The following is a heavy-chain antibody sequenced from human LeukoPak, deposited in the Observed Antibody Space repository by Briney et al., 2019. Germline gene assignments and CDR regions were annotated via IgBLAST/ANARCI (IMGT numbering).Heavy chain of an antibody. CDR1: GFTFTSYA. J-gene: IGHJ4*02. D-gene: IGHD5-18*01. Sequence: GASVKVSCKASGFTFTSYAMPWVRQAPGQRLEWMGWINAGNGNTKYSQKFQGRVTITRDTSASTAYMELSSLRSEDTAVYYCARDRFGYSYGYGLKGGGLTSFDYWGQGTLVTVSS. CDR2: INAGNGNT. V-gene: IGHV1-3*01. CDR3: ARDRFGYSYGYGLKGGGLTSFDY.